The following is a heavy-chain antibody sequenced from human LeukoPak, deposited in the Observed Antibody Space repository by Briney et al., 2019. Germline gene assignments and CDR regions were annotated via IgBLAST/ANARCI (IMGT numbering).Heavy chain of an antibody. CDR3: ARVVAGGVVWAY. CDR1: GYTLTDYY. J-gene: IGHJ4*02. Sequence: GASVKVSCKASGYTLTDYYMHWVRQAPGQGLEWMGWINPDSGDTQYARNLQGRVTLTSDTSINTAYMELSSLRSDDTAVYFCARVVAGGVVWAYWGQGTVVTVSS. D-gene: IGHD3-16*01. V-gene: IGHV1-2*02. CDR2: INPDSGDT.